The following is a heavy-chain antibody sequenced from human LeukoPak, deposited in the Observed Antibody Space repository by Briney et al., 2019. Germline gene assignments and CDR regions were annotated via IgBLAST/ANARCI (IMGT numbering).Heavy chain of an antibody. CDR3: ARVAAAGPYYYYYGMDV. J-gene: IGHJ6*02. CDR1: GYIFTSYW. V-gene: IGHV5-51*01. Sequence: GESLKISCKGSGYIFTSYWIGWVRQLPGKGLERMGIIYPGDSDTRYSPSFQGQVTISADKSISTAYLRWSSLKASDTAMYYCARVAAAGPYYYYYGMDVWGQGTTVTVSS. D-gene: IGHD6-13*01. CDR2: IYPGDSDT.